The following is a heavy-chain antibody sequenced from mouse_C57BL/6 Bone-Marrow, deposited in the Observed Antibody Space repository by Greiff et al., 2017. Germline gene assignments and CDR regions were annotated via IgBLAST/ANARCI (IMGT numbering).Heavy chain of an antibody. D-gene: IGHD1-1*01. J-gene: IGHJ4*01. Sequence: QVQLQQSGAELARPGASVKLSCKASGYTFTSYGISWVKQRTGKGLEWIGEIYPRSGNTYYNEKFKGKATLTADKSSSTAYMELRSLTSEDSAVYFCARDYYGRGTYAMDYWGQGTSVTVSS. CDR2: IYPRSGNT. CDR3: ARDYYGRGTYAMDY. CDR1: GYTFTSYG. V-gene: IGHV1-81*01.